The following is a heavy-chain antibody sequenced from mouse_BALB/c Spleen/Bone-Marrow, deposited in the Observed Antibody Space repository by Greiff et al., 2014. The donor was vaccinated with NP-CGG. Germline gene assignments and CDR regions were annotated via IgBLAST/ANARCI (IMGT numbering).Heavy chain of an antibody. CDR2: IYPYNGGT. V-gene: IGHV1S29*02. CDR1: GYTFTEYN. CDR3: TRREYGNYGYAMDY. D-gene: IGHD2-10*02. J-gene: IGHJ4*01. Sequence: VQLKESGPELVKPGGSVKISCKASGYTFTEYNMHWVKQSHGKSLEWIGYIYPYNGGTGYNQKFKSKATLAVDNSSSTAYMGLRSLTSEDSAVYYCTRREYGNYGYAMDYWGQGTSVTVSS.